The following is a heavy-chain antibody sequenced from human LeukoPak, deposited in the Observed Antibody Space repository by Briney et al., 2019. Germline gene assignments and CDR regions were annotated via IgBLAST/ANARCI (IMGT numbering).Heavy chain of an antibody. CDR1: GFTFSSYA. V-gene: IGHV3-23*01. J-gene: IGHJ4*02. Sequence: GGSLRLSCAASGFTFSSYAMSWVRQAPGKGLEWVPAISGSGGSTYYADSVKGRFTISRDNSKNTLYLQMNSLRAEDTAVYYCAKDVLDYGDYGFDYWGQGTLVTVSS. CDR3: AKDVLDYGDYGFDY. CDR2: ISGSGGST. D-gene: IGHD4-17*01.